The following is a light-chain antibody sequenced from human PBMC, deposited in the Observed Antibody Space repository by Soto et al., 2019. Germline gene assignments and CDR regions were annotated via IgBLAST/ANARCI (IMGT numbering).Light chain of an antibody. CDR1: SSDVGGYNY. V-gene: IGLV2-14*01. CDR3: SSYTGSSTLV. Sequence: QSVLTQPASVSGSPGQSITISCTGTSSDVGGYNYVSWYQQHPGKAPKLMIYEVSNRPSGVSNRFSGSKSGNTASLTISGLQAEDEADYYCSSYTGSSTLVSGTGTKVTVL. J-gene: IGLJ1*01. CDR2: EVS.